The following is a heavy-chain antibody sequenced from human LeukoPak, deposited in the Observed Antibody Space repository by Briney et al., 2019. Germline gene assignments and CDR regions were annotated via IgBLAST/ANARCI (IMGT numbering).Heavy chain of an antibody. J-gene: IGHJ4*02. Sequence: AGGSLRLSCAVSGITLSNYGMTWVRQAPGKGLEWVAGLSDTGGRTNYADSVKGRFTISRDNPKNTLYLQMNSLRAEDTAVYFCAKRGVVIRVILVGFHKEAYYFDSWGQGALVTVSS. V-gene: IGHV3-23*01. CDR1: GITLSNYG. CDR3: AKRGVVIRVILVGFHKEAYYFDS. CDR2: LSDTGGRT. D-gene: IGHD3-22*01.